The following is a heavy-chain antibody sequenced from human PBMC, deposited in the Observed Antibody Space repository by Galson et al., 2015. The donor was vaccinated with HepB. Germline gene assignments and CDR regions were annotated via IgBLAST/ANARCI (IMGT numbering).Heavy chain of an antibody. CDR1: GFAVSTNY. D-gene: IGHD5-18*01. CDR3: ARDTPGGDTAIDY. CDR2: IYSGGNT. J-gene: IGHJ4*02. V-gene: IGHV3-53*01. Sequence: SLRLSCAASGFAVSTNYMSWVRQAPGKGLEWVSVIYSGGNTYYADSVKGRFTISRDSSKNTVFLQMNSLRAEDTTVYYCARDTPGGDTAIDYWGQGILVTVSS.